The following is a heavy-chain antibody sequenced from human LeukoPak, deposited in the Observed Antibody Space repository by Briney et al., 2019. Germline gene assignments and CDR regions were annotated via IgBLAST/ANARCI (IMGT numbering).Heavy chain of an antibody. CDR2: INPSGGST. Sequence: GASVKVSCKASGYTFTSYYMHWVRQAPGQGLEWMGIINPSGGSTSYAQKFQGRVTMTRDTSTSTAYMELSRLRSDDTAVYYCASLRNYYDSSGYFWAYFDYWGQGTLVTVSS. V-gene: IGHV1-46*01. J-gene: IGHJ4*02. CDR1: GYTFTSYY. CDR3: ASLRNYYDSSGYFWAYFDY. D-gene: IGHD3-22*01.